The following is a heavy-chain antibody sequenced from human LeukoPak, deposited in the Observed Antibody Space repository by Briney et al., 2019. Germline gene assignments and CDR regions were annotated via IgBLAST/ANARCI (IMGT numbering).Heavy chain of an antibody. CDR2: ISSSSSYI. J-gene: IGHJ6*02. D-gene: IGHD2-15*01. Sequence: GGSLRLSCAASGFTFSSYTMNWVRQAPGKGLEWVSSISSSSSYIYYADSVKGRLTISRDNAKNSLYLQMNSLRAEDTAVYYCARDPAPRYCSGGSCYTHYGMDVWGQGTTVTVSS. V-gene: IGHV3-21*01. CDR1: GFTFSSYT. CDR3: ARDPAPRYCSGGSCYTHYGMDV.